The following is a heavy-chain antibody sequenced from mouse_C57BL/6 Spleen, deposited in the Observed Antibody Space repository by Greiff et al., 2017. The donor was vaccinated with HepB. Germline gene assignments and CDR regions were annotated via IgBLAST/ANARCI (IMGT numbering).Heavy chain of an antibody. Sequence: VQLQQSGAELVRPGASVKLSCTASGFNIKDDYMHWVKQRPEQGLEWIGWIDPENGDTEYASKFQGKATITADTSSNTAYLQLSSLTSEDTAVYYCTTKGHYDYDSWFAYWGQGTRVTVSA. CDR1: GFNIKDDY. J-gene: IGHJ3*01. D-gene: IGHD2-4*01. CDR3: TTKGHYDYDSWFAY. CDR2: IDPENGDT. V-gene: IGHV14-4*01.